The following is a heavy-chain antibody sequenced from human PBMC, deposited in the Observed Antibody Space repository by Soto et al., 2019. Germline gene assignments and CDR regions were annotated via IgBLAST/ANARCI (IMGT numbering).Heavy chain of an antibody. Sequence: XGSLRLSCAASGFTFSSYEMNWVRQAPGKGLEWVSYISSSGSTIYYADSVKGRFTISRDNAKNSLYLQMNSLRAEDTAVYYCARDLAAMVPDYYYYYGMDVWGQGTTVTVSS. CDR1: GFTFSSYE. CDR2: ISSSGSTI. CDR3: ARDLAAMVPDYYYYYGMDV. V-gene: IGHV3-48*03. J-gene: IGHJ6*02. D-gene: IGHD5-18*01.